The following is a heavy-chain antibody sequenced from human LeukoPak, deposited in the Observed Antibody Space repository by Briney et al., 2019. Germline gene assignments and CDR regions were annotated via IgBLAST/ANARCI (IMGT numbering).Heavy chain of an antibody. D-gene: IGHD4-23*01. CDR1: GGSISHYY. V-gene: IGHV4-4*07. J-gene: IGHJ6*03. CDR2: IYTSGST. Sequence: SETLSLTCTVSGGSISHYYWSWIRQPAGKGLEWIGRIYTSGSTNYNPSLKSRVTMSVDMSKNRISLQLTSVTAADTAVYCCARSQFGGPYYYMDVWGKGTTVTVSS. CDR3: ARSQFGGPYYYMDV.